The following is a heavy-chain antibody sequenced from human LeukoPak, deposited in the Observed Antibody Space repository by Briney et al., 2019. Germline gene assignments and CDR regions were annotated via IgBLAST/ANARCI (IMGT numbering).Heavy chain of an antibody. CDR1: GFTFSSYA. CDR2: ISSNGGST. CDR3: ASDYGDYGAFDI. V-gene: IGHV3-64*01. D-gene: IGHD4-17*01. J-gene: IGHJ3*02. Sequence: GGSLRLSCAASGFTFSSYAMHWVRQAPGKGLEYVSAISSNGGSTYYANSVKGRFTISRDNSKNTLYLQMGSLRAEDMAVYYCASDYGDYGAFDIWGQGTMVTVSS.